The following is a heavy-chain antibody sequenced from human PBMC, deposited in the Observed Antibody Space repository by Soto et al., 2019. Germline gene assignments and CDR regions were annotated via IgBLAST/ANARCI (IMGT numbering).Heavy chain of an antibody. CDR2: IIPIFGTA. CDR1: GGTFSSYA. Sequence: ASVKVSCKASGGTFSSYAISWVRQAPGQGLEWMGGIIPIFGTANYAQKFQGRVTITADESTSTAYMELSSLRSEDTAVYYCARGENYYGSGSYYNGGLFPTYYWGQGTLVTVSS. J-gene: IGHJ4*02. D-gene: IGHD3-10*01. V-gene: IGHV1-69*13. CDR3: ARGENYYGSGSYYNGGLFPTYY.